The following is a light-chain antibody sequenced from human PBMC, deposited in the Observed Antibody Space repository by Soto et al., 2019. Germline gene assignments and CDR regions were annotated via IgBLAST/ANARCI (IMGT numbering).Light chain of an antibody. CDR2: LNSDGSH. V-gene: IGLV4-69*01. CDR1: SGHSSNA. Sequence: QPVLTQSPSASASLGASVKLTCTLSSGHSSNAIAWHQQQPEKGPRYLMKLNSDGSHSKGDGIPDRFSGSRSGADYYLTISSLQSEDEADYYCQTWGTGIQVFGGGTKLTVL. J-gene: IGLJ2*01. CDR3: QTWGTGIQV.